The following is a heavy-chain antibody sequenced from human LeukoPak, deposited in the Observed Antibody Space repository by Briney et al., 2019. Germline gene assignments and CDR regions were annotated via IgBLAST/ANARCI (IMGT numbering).Heavy chain of an antibody. J-gene: IGHJ5*02. CDR1: GYTFTSYG. CDR3: ASLPYYYDSSGYSLDP. CDR2: ISAYNGNT. V-gene: IGHV1-18*01. D-gene: IGHD3-22*01. Sequence: ASVKVSCKASGYTFTSYGISWVRQAPGQGLEWMGWISAYNGNTNYAQKLQGRVTMTTDTSTSTAYMELRSLRSDDTAVYYCASLPYYYDSSGYSLDPRGQGTLVTVSS.